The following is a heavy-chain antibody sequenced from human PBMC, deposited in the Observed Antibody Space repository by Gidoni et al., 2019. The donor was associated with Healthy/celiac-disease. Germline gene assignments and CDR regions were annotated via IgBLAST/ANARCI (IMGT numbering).Heavy chain of an antibody. CDR2: ISSSSSYI. Sequence: EVQLVESGGGLVKPGGSLRLSCAASGFTFSSYRMNWVRQAPGKGLEWVASISSSSSYIYYADSVKGRFTISRDNAKNSLYLQMNSLRAEDTAVYYCAGGATTVDYYYYMDVWGKGTTVTVSS. V-gene: IGHV3-21*01. CDR1: GFTFSSYR. D-gene: IGHD1-26*01. J-gene: IGHJ6*03. CDR3: AGGATTVDYYYYMDV.